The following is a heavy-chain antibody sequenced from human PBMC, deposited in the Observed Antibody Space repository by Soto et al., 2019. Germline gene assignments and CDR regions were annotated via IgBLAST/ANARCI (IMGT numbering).Heavy chain of an antibody. CDR2: IWYDGSSK. Sequence: SGFTFRTSGMHWVRQAPGKGLEWVAVIWYDGSSKYYVDSVKGRFTISRDNSKNTLYLQMNSLRAEDTAVYSCARQIAAAAFDIWGQGTMVTVSS. D-gene: IGHD6-13*01. V-gene: IGHV3-33*01. J-gene: IGHJ3*02. CDR3: ARQIAAAAFDI. CDR1: GFTFRTSG.